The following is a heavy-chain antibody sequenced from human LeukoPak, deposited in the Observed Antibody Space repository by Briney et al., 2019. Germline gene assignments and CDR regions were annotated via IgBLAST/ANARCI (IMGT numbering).Heavy chain of an antibody. D-gene: IGHD3-16*01. V-gene: IGHV4-30-2*01. J-gene: IGHJ4*02. CDR2: IYHSGGT. CDR1: GGSISSGGYY. Sequence: SETLSLTCTVSGGSISSGGYYWSWIRQPPGKGLEWIGYIYHSGGTYYNPSLKSRVTISVDRSKNQFSLKLSSVTAADTAVYYCARGRRGYYFDYWGQGTLVTVSS. CDR3: ARGRRGYYFDY.